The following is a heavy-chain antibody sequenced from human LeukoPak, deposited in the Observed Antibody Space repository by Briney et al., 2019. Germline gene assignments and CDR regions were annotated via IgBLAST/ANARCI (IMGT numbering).Heavy chain of an antibody. J-gene: IGHJ3*02. D-gene: IGHD3-22*01. CDR1: GYSFTSYW. CDR2: IYPGDSDS. Sequence: GESLKISCKGSGYSFTSYWIGWVRQMPGKGLEWMGIIYPGDSDSRYSPSFQGQVTISADKSISTAYLQWSSLKASDTAMYYCATQVNYYDTSEDAFDIWGQGTMATVSS. V-gene: IGHV5-51*01. CDR3: ATQVNYYDTSEDAFDI.